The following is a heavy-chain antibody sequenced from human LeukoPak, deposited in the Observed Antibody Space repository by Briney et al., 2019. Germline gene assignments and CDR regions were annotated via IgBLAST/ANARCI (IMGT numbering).Heavy chain of an antibody. CDR2: ISYDGNKK. CDR1: GFTFSSYA. V-gene: IGHV3-30-3*01. J-gene: IGHJ4*02. CDR3: AKAPGYYAPPPDY. Sequence: PGESLRLSCAASGFTFSSYAMHWVRQAPGKGLQWVAVISYDGNKKYYADSVKGRLTISRDNSKNTLYLQMNSLRAEDTAVYYCAKAPGYYAPPPDYWGQGTLVTVSS. D-gene: IGHD3-10*01.